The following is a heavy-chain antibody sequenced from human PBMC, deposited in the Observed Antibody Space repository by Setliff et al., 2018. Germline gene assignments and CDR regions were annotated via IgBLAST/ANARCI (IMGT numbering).Heavy chain of an antibody. J-gene: IGHJ6*03. D-gene: IGHD1-26*01. Sequence: ASVKVSCKASGYTFNSFGIGWVRRAPGQGLEWIGWISPYNGDTKYAQKLQGRVTMTIDTSTSTAYVEVRRLRSDDTAVYYCARSPPNRGVGQGHYMDVWGKGTTVTVSS. V-gene: IGHV1-18*01. CDR2: ISPYNGDT. CDR1: GYTFNSFG. CDR3: ARSPPNRGVGQGHYMDV.